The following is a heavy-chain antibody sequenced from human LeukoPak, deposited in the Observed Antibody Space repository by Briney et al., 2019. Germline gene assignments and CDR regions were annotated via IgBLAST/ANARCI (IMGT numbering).Heavy chain of an antibody. V-gene: IGHV1-69*13. CDR3: ASYSSSPKYYFDY. CDR2: IIPIFGTA. D-gene: IGHD6-6*01. CDR1: GYTFTSYG. J-gene: IGHJ4*02. Sequence: SVKVSFKASGYTFTSYGISWVRQAPGQGLEWMGGIIPIFGTANYAQKFQGRVTITADESTSTAYMELSSLRSEDTAVYYCASYSSSPKYYFDYWGQGTLVTVSS.